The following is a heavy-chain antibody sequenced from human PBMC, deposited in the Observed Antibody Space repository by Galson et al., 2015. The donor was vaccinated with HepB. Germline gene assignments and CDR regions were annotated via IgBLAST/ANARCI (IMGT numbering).Heavy chain of an antibody. CDR1: GYTFTSYY. V-gene: IGHV1-46*03. CDR2: INPSGGST. CDR3: ARDSVEAAAGKPYNWFDP. J-gene: IGHJ5*02. Sequence: SVKVSCKASGYTFTSYYMHWVRQAPGQGLEWMGIINPSGGSTSYAQKFQGRVTMTRDTSTSTVYMELSSLRSEDTAVYYCARDSVEAAAGKPYNWFDPWGQGTLVTVSS. D-gene: IGHD6-13*01.